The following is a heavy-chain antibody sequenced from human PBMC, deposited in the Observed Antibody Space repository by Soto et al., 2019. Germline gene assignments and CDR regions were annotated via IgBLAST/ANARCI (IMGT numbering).Heavy chain of an antibody. CDR3: TRGPPNYFDY. Sequence: EVQLVESGGGLVQPGGSLRLSCAASGLTFSDSALHWVRQASGKGLEWVGRIRSQAKNYATTYGASMKGRFTISRDDSKNTAYLQTDSLKTEDTAVYYCTRGPPNYFDYWGQGTLVTVSS. V-gene: IGHV3-73*01. J-gene: IGHJ4*02. CDR1: GLTFSDSA. CDR2: IRSQAKNYAT.